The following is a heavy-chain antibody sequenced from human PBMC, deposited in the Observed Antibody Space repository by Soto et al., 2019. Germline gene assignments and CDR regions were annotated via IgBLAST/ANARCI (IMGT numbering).Heavy chain of an antibody. CDR1: GYTFTGYY. CDR2: INPNSGGT. J-gene: IGHJ5*02. V-gene: IGHV1-2*02. Sequence: ASVKVSCKASGYTFTGYYMHWVRQAPGQGLEWMGWINPNSGGTNYAQKFQGRVTMTRDTSISTAHMELSRLRSDDTAVYYCARDRESIVLMVYAIGWFDPWGQGTLVTVSS. CDR3: ARDRESIVLMVYAIGWFDP. D-gene: IGHD2-8*01.